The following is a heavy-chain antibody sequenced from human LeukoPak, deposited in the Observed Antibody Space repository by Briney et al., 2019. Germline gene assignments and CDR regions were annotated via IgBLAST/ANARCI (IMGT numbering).Heavy chain of an antibody. CDR1: GGSFSGYY. V-gene: IGHV4-34*01. CDR3: ARGTSSFDY. CDR2: INHSGST. Sequence: TSSETLSLTCAVYGGSFSGYYWSWIRQPPGKGLEWIGEINHSGSTNYNPSLKSRVTISVDTSKKQFSLKLSSVTAADTAVYYCARGTSSFDYWGQGTLVTVSS. J-gene: IGHJ4*02.